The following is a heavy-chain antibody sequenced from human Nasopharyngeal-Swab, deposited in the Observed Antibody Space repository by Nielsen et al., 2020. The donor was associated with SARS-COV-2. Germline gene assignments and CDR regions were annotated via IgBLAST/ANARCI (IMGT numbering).Heavy chain of an antibody. CDR2: IYTSGST. CDR1: GGSISSYY. J-gene: IGHJ4*02. D-gene: IGHD6-13*01. CDR3: ARGSLAAIPRSSWYFDY. Sequence: SETLSLTCTVSGGSISSYYWTWIRQPAGKGLEWIGRIYTSGSTNYNPSLKSRVSMSVDTSKNQFSLKLSSVTAADMAVYYCARGSLAAIPRSSWYFDYLGQGTLVTVSS. V-gene: IGHV4-4*07.